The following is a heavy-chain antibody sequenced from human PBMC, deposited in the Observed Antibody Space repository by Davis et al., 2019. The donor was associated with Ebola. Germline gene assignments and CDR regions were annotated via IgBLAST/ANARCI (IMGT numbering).Heavy chain of an antibody. CDR3: ARQGWRGYSLRHWLDP. Sequence: GSLRLSCAVYGGSFSGYYWSWIRQPPGKGLEWIGYIYYSGSTYYNPSLKSRVTISVDTSKNQFSLKLRSVTAADTAVYYCARQGWRGYSLRHWLDPWGRGTLVTVSS. CDR1: GGSFSGYY. D-gene: IGHD3-3*01. CDR2: IYYSGST. J-gene: IGHJ5*02. V-gene: IGHV4-34*01.